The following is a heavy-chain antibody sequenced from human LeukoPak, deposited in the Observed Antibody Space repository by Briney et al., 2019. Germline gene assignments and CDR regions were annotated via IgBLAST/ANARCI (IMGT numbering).Heavy chain of an antibody. J-gene: IGHJ4*02. CDR3: RSSSSDY. CDR2: ISSSGSII. V-gene: IGHV3-48*03. CDR1: GFTFSSYE. Sequence: GGSLRLSCAASGFTFSSYEMNWVRQAPGKGLEWVSYISSSGSIIYYADSVKGRFTISRDNAKNSLCLQMNSLRVEDTAVYYCRSSSSDYWGQGTLVTVSS. D-gene: IGHD6-13*01.